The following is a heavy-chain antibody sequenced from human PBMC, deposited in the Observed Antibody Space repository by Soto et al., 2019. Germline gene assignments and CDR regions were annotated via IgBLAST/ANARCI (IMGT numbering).Heavy chain of an antibody. D-gene: IGHD5-18*01. CDR1: GGSFSGYY. J-gene: IGHJ4*02. V-gene: IGHV4-34*01. Sequence: QVQLQQWGAGLLKPSETLSLTCAVYGGSFSGYYWSWIRQPPGKGLEWIGEINHSGSTNYNPSLKSRVTISVDTSKNQFSLKLSSVTAADTAVYYCARGAGDDTAMPRSFDYWGQGTLVTVSS. CDR2: INHSGST. CDR3: ARGAGDDTAMPRSFDY.